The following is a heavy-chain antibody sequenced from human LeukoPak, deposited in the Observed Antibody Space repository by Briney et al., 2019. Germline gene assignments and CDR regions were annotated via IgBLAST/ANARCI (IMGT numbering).Heavy chain of an antibody. CDR1: GSSITSDYL. Sequence: SETLSLTCAVSGSSITSDYLWGWIRPPPGKGLEWIATIYYSWGMYFNPSLKRRVTISLDTSKKQFSLKMTSLTAADTAIYYCARNVTAGFFDYWGQGILVTVSS. CDR2: IYYSWGM. CDR3: ARNVTAGFFDY. V-gene: IGHV4-38-2*01. D-gene: IGHD1-1*01. J-gene: IGHJ4*02.